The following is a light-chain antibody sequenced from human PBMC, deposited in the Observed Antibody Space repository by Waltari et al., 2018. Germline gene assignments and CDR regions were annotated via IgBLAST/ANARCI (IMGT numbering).Light chain of an antibody. CDR1: QGISSY. V-gene: IGKV1-9*01. Sequence: DIQLTQSPSFLSASVGDRVTIPCRASQGISSYLAWYQQKPGKAPKLLIKAASTLQSGVPSRFSGSGSGTEFTLKINSLQPEDFATYYCQQLNSYPVTFGQGTRLEIK. J-gene: IGKJ5*01. CDR2: AAS. CDR3: QQLNSYPVT.